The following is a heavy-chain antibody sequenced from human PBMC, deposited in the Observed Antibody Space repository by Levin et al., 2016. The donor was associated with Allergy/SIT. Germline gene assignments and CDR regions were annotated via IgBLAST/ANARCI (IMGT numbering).Heavy chain of an antibody. D-gene: IGHD6-19*01. J-gene: IGHJ6*03. CDR3: ASSELMGSGWDYYYYYYMDV. CDR2: IIPIFGTA. Sequence: WVRQAPGQGLEWMGGIIPIFGTANYAQKFQGRVTITADESTSTAYMELSSLRSEDTAVYYCASSELMGSGWDYYYYYYMDVWGKGTTVTVSS. V-gene: IGHV1-69*01.